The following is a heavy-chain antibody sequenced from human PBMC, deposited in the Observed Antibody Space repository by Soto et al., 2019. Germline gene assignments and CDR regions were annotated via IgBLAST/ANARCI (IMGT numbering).Heavy chain of an antibody. Sequence: QVQLVQSGAEVKKPGSSVKVSCKASGGTFSSYAISWVRQAPGQGLEWMGGIIPIFGTANYAQKFQGRVTITADESTSTAYMELSSLRSEDTAVYYCARGEHSGPHYSIAAAGGAEYFQHWGQVTLVTVSS. D-gene: IGHD6-13*01. CDR3: ARGEHSGPHYSIAAAGGAEYFQH. J-gene: IGHJ1*01. V-gene: IGHV1-69*01. CDR1: GGTFSSYA. CDR2: IIPIFGTA.